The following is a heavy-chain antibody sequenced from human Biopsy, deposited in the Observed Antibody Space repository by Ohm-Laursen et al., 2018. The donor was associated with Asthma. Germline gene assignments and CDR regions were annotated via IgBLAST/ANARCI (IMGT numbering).Heavy chain of an antibody. Sequence: SLRLSCTASGFAVSRDHMFWVRQAPGKGLEWVSVIYSGGTPHTADSVRGRFTISRDYSKNTLYLQMHSLRAEDTAVYYCAKDERLYYGSDSKYMQPVPLGDWGQGTLVIVSA. CDR1: GFAVSRDH. V-gene: IGHV3-53*01. CDR2: IYSGGTP. J-gene: IGHJ4*02. D-gene: IGHD3-10*01. CDR3: AKDERLYYGSDSKYMQPVPLGD.